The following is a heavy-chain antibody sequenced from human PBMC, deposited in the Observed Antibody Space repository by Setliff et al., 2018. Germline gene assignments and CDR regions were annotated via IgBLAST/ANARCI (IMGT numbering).Heavy chain of an antibody. V-gene: IGHV3-7*01. CDR1: GFTFRSYW. CDR3: ARDTSPYGSGIFDY. J-gene: IGHJ4*02. D-gene: IGHD3-10*01. CDR2: IKQDGSEK. Sequence: PGGSLRLSCAASGFTFRSYWMTWVRQAPGKGLEWVANIKQDGSEKYYVDSAKGRFTISRDNAKNSLYLQMNSLRAEDTAVYYCARDTSPYGSGIFDYWGQGTLVTVSS.